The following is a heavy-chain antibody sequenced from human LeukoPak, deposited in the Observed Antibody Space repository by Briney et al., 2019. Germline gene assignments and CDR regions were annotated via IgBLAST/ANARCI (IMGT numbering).Heavy chain of an antibody. CDR2: IYHTGTT. Sequence: SETLSLTCNVSGGSISDTSYYWGWIRQPPGKGLEWIGSIYHTGTTYYSPSLESRVTISVHTSKNQFSLKLSSVTAADTAVYYCARQECNGGSCYSRAIWFDPWGQGTLVTVSS. V-gene: IGHV4-39*01. CDR3: ARQECNGGSCYSRAIWFDP. J-gene: IGHJ5*02. D-gene: IGHD2-15*01. CDR1: GGSISDTSYY.